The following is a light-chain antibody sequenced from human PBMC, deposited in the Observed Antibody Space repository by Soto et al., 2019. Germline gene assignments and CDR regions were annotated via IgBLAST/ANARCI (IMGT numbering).Light chain of an antibody. CDR2: EVS. V-gene: IGLV2-8*01. CDR3: SSYAGSNTDYV. J-gene: IGLJ1*01. Sequence: LTQPPPASGSPGQSVTISCTGTSSGVGGYNYVSWYQQHPGKVPKLMIYEVSKRPSGVPDRFSGSKSGNTASLTVSGLQAEDEADYYCSSYAGSNTDYVFGTGTKVTVL. CDR1: SSGVGGYNY.